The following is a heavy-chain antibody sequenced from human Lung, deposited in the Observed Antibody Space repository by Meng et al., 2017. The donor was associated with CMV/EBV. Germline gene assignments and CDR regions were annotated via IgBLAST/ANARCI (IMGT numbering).Heavy chain of an antibody. J-gene: IGHJ6*02. CDR3: AREIAAAGPYYYYYALEV. V-gene: IGHV1-8*01. Sequence: ASVKVSCKASGYTFTSYNINWVRQATGQGLEWMGWMNPNSGNTGSAQRFQGRVTLTRNTSISTAYMELSSLRSEDTAVYYCAREIAAAGPYYYYYALEVWGQGATVTVSS. CDR1: GYTFTSYN. D-gene: IGHD6-13*01. CDR2: MNPNSGNT.